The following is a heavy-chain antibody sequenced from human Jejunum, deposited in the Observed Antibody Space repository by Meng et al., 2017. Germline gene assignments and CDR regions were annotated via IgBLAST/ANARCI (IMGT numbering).Heavy chain of an antibody. J-gene: IGHJ4*02. CDR2: VSGGGGTT. D-gene: IGHD3-3*01. V-gene: IGHV3-23*01. CDR1: GFTFSSYW. CDR3: AKEDVWSGFLDS. Sequence: GESLKISCVVSGFTFSSYWMTWVRQAPGKGLEWISAVSGGGGTTYYAASVKGRFTISRDNSKNTLYLEMNRLRAEDTAIYYCAKEDVWSGFLDSWGQGTLVTVSS.